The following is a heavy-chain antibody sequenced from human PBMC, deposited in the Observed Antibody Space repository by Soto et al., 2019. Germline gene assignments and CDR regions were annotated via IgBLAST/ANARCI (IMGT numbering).Heavy chain of an antibody. Sequence: QLQLQESGSGLVKPSQTLSLTCAVSGGSISSGGYSWSWIRQPPGKGLEWIGYIYHSWSTYYNPSLKSRVTISVDRSKNQFSLKLSSVTAADTVVYYCAVLTGWFDPWGQGTLVTVSS. CDR2: IYHSWST. CDR3: AVLTGWFDP. J-gene: IGHJ5*02. V-gene: IGHV4-30-2*01. CDR1: GGSISSGGYS. D-gene: IGHD1-20*01.